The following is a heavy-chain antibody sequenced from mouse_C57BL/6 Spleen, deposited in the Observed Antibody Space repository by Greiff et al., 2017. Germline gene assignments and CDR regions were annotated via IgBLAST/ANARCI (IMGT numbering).Heavy chain of an antibody. Sequence: VQLQQPGAELVRPGTSVKLSCKASGYTFTSYWMHWVKQRPGQGLEWIGVIDPSDSYTNYNQKFKGKATLTVDTSSSTAYMQLSSLTSEDSAVYYCARNDYDYDGAWFAYWGQGTLVTVSA. D-gene: IGHD2-4*01. CDR3: ARNDYDYDGAWFAY. CDR2: IDPSDSYT. CDR1: GYTFTSYW. J-gene: IGHJ3*01. V-gene: IGHV1-59*01.